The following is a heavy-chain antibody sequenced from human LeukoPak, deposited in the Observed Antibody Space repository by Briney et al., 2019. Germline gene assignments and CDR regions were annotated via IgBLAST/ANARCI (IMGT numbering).Heavy chain of an antibody. CDR1: GGSISSGGYY. Sequence: PSQTLSLTCTVSGGSISSGGYYWSWIRQHPGKGLEWIGYIYYSGSTYYNPSLKSRVTISVDTSKNQFSLKLSSVTAADTAVYYCAWGYCSGGSCKPLDYWGQGTLVTVSS. CDR2: IYYSGST. J-gene: IGHJ4*02. CDR3: AWGYCSGGSCKPLDY. D-gene: IGHD2-15*01. V-gene: IGHV4-31*03.